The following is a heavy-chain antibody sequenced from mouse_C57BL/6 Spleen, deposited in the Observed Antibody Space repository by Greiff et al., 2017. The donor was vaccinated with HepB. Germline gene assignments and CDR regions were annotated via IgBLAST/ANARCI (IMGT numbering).Heavy chain of an antibody. V-gene: IGHV1-9*01. CDR3: ARRQGYYGSSLQAMDY. J-gene: IGHJ4*01. CDR1: GYTFTGYW. CDR2: ILPGSGST. Sequence: QVQLQQSGAELMKPGASVKLSCKATGYTFTGYWIEWVKQRPGHGLEWIGEILPGSGSTNYNEKFKGKATFTADTSSNTAYMQLSSLTTEDSAIYYCARRQGYYGSSLQAMDYWGQGTSVTVSS. D-gene: IGHD1-1*01.